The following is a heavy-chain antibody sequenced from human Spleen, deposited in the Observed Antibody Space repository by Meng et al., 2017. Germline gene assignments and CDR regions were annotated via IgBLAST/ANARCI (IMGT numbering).Heavy chain of an antibody. J-gene: IGHJ4*02. CDR1: GGSFSGYY. D-gene: IGHD3-10*01. CDR3: ARGGSVPMVLSY. V-gene: IGHV4-34*09. Sequence: QVQLQESCPGLVKPSQTLSLTCAVYGGSFSGYYCSWIRQPQGKGLEWMGEINHSGSTKYNPSRKSRVTISVDTSKNQFSLNLNSVTAADTAVYYCARGGSVPMVLSYWGQGTLVTVSS. CDR2: INHSGST.